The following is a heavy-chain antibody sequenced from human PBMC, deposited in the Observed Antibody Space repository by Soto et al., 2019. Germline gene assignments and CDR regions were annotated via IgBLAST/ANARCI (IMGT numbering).Heavy chain of an antibody. Sequence: SVKVSCKDSVYTFTGYYMNWVRQAPGQGLEWMGWINPNSGGTNYAQKFQGRVTMTRDTSISTAYMELSRLRSDDTAVYYFATVYSRGQNRYSSTWYGYYGMDVWGQGTTVTVSS. CDR3: ATVYSRGQNRYSSTWYGYYGMDV. CDR2: INPNSGGT. CDR1: VYTFTGYY. D-gene: IGHD6-13*01. J-gene: IGHJ6*02. V-gene: IGHV1-2*02.